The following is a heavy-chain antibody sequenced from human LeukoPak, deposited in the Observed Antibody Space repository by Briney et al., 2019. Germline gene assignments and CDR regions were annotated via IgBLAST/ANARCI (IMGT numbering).Heavy chain of an antibody. CDR1: GFTFSSYS. CDR2: ISSSSSYI. Sequence: GGSLRLSCAASGFTFSSYSMNWVRQAPGKGLEWVSSISSSSSYIYYADSVKGRFTISRDSAKNSLYLQMNSLRAEDTAVYYCARGAMTRGSYYGGAFDIWGQGTMVTVSS. CDR3: ARGAMTRGSYYGGAFDI. J-gene: IGHJ3*02. V-gene: IGHV3-21*01. D-gene: IGHD1-26*01.